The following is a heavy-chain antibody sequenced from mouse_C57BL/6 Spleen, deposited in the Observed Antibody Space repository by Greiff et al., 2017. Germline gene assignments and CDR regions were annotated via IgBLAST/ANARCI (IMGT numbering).Heavy chain of an antibody. J-gene: IGHJ3*01. V-gene: IGHV5-4*01. Sequence: EVHLVESGGGLVKPGGSLKLSCAASGFTFSSYAMSWVRQTPEKRLEWVATISDGGSYTYYPDNVKGRFTISRDNAKNHLYLQMSHLKSEDTAMYYCARSYGNFAWFAYWGQGTLVTVSA. CDR3: ARSYGNFAWFAY. CDR1: GFTFSSYA. D-gene: IGHD2-1*01. CDR2: ISDGGSYT.